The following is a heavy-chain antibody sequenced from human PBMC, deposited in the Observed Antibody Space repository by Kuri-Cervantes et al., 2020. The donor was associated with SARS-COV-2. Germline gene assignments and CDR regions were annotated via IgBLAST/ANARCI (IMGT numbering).Heavy chain of an antibody. V-gene: IGHV3-23*01. CDR2: ISSSGGCT. CDR3: ARQVFDAFDI. CDR1: RFTFNS. J-gene: IGHJ3*02. Sequence: GGSLRLSCVASRFTFNSWVRQAPGKGLEWVSGISSSGGCTYYVDSMKGRFTISRDNSKNTLYLQMNSLRAEDTAVYYCARQVFDAFDIWGQGTMVTVSS.